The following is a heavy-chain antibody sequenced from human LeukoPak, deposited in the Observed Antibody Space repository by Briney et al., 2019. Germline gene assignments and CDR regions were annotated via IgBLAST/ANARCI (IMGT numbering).Heavy chain of an antibody. CDR3: VIGVGWQPDY. CDR2: IYKIGTT. CDR1: GDSVTGFF. D-gene: IGHD2-15*01. Sequence: SETLSLTCTVFGDSVTGFFLNWVRQPPGKGLEWIGHIYKIGTTNYNPSLKSRLTISADTSKNQFSLQLRSVTAADTAVYYCVIGVGWQPDYWGQGALVTVSS. V-gene: IGHV4-59*02. J-gene: IGHJ4*02.